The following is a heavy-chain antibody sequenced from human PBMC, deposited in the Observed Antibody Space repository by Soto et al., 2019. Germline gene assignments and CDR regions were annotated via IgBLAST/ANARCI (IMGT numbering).Heavy chain of an antibody. V-gene: IGHV1-69*13. Sequence: ASVKVSCKASGGTFISYAISWVRQAPGQGLEWMGGIIPIFGTANYAQKFQGRVTITADESTSTAYMELSSLRSEDTAVYYCARVLYYYDSSGYPFAFDIWGQGTMVTVSS. CDR3: ARVLYYYDSSGYPFAFDI. D-gene: IGHD3-22*01. CDR2: IIPIFGTA. CDR1: GGTFISYA. J-gene: IGHJ3*02.